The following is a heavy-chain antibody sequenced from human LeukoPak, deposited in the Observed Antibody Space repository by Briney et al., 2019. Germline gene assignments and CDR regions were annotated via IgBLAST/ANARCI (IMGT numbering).Heavy chain of an antibody. J-gene: IGHJ5*02. CDR3: ARDQGYCSSTSCYPSNWFDP. CDR2: ISYDGSNK. CDR1: AFTFSSYA. V-gene: IGHV3-30-3*01. Sequence: GGSLRLSCAASAFTFSSYAMHWVRQAPGKGLEWVAVISYDGSNKYYADSVKGRFTISRDNSKNTLYLQMNSVRAEDTAVYYCARDQGYCSSTSCYPSNWFDPWGQGTLVTVSS. D-gene: IGHD2-2*01.